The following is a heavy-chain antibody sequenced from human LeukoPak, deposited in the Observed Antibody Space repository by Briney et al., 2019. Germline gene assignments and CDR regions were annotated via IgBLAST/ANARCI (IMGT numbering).Heavy chain of an antibody. V-gene: IGHV1-8*03. J-gene: IGHJ6*03. Sequence: ASVKVSCKASGYTFTSYDINWVRQATGQGLEWMGWMNPNSGNTGYAQKFQGRVTITRNTSISTAYMELSSLRSEDTAVYYCARAGEPVYYYYMDVWGKGTTVTVSS. CDR2: MNPNSGNT. D-gene: IGHD7-27*01. CDR3: ARAGEPVYYYYMDV. CDR1: GYTFTSYD.